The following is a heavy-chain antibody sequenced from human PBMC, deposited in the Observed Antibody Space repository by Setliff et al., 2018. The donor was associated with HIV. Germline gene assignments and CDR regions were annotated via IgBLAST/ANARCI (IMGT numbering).Heavy chain of an antibody. V-gene: IGHV1-69*05. CDR2: TTPIFGKA. CDR3: ARMTPRRDAFDI. Sequence: SVKVSCKASGSTFITYHVHWVRQAPGQGLEWMGGTTPIFGKADYAQKFQGRVTITTDESTSTVYMEVRSLRFEDTAVYYCARMTPRRDAFDIWGQGTMVTVSS. J-gene: IGHJ3*02. CDR1: GSTFITYH.